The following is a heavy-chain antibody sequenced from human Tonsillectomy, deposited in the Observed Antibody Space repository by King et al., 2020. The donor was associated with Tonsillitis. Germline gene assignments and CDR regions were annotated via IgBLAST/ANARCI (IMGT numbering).Heavy chain of an antibody. J-gene: IGHJ4*02. CDR3: SNVFNHDFWSGYPDF. V-gene: IGHV3-15*01. Sequence: VQLVQSGGGLVKPGGSLRLSCAASGFTFNDAWMSWVRQAPGKGLEWIGRIKSKTDGATTDYAAPVKGRFTISRDDSKNTLYLQMSSLKTEDTAVYYCSNVFNHDFWSGYPDFWGQGTLVTVSS. D-gene: IGHD3-3*01. CDR1: GFTFNDAW. CDR2: IKSKTDGATT.